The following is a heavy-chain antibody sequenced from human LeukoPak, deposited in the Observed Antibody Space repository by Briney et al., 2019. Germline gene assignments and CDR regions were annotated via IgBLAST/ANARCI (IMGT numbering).Heavy chain of an antibody. J-gene: IGHJ4*02. CDR2: INPSGGST. V-gene: IGHV1-46*01. CDR1: GYTFTSYY. Sequence: AASVKVSCKASGYTFTSYYMHWVRQAPGQGLEWMGIINPSGGSTSYAQKFQGRVTISVDTSKNQFSLKLSSVTAADTAVYYCARGGYGDYEDYWGQGTLVTVSS. D-gene: IGHD4-17*01. CDR3: ARGGYGDYEDY.